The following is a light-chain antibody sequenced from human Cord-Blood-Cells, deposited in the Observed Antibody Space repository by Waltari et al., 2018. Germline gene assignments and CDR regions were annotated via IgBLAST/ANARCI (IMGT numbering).Light chain of an antibody. CDR2: KAS. CDR3: QQYNSYLYT. V-gene: IGKV1-5*03. Sequence: DIQMTQSPSTLSESVADRATITCRASQSSSSWLAWYQQKPGKAPKLLIYKASSLESGVPSRFSGSGSGTEFTLTISSLQPDDFATYYCQQYNSYLYTFGQGTKLEIK. CDR1: QSSSSW. J-gene: IGKJ2*01.